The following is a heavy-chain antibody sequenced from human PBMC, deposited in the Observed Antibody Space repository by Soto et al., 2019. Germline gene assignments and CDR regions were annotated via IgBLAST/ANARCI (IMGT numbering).Heavy chain of an antibody. J-gene: IGHJ4*02. Sequence: PXGTLSLTCAVSGYSIRSGYHWCCIRQPPGKGLEWIGIINHSENTYYNPSLKSRVTMSVDTSKNQFSLNLSSVTAADTAIYYCAGRYSTTHRSFDYWGQGALVTVSS. V-gene: IGHV4-38-2*01. D-gene: IGHD5-12*01. CDR2: INHSENT. CDR1: GYSIRSGYH. CDR3: AGRYSTTHRSFDY.